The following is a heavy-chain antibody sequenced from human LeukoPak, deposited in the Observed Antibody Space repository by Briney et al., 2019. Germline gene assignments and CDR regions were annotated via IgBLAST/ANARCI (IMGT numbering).Heavy chain of an antibody. V-gene: IGHV1-2*02. CDR1: GYTFTGYY. CDR3: ARDVGEYCSSKNCYASHY. CDR2: INPNSGGT. Sequence: ASVKVSCKASGYTFTGYYMHWVRQAPGQGLEWMGWINPNSGGTKYAQSFQGRVTMTRDTSTSTAYMEVSRLRSDDTAVYYCARDVGEYCSSKNCYASHYWGQGTLVTVSS. J-gene: IGHJ4*02. D-gene: IGHD2-2*01.